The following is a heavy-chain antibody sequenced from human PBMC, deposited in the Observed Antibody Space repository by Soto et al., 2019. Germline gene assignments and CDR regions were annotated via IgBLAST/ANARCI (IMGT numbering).Heavy chain of an antibody. Sequence: GGSLRLTCAASGFTISNSWMHVIRQFSGKGQEWVSRINADGTSTSYADSVNGRFTITTDNAKNTLYLHVNRLRDEDTDVYYCVKVLGRGVGVPRLYFDSWGQGALVTVSS. J-gene: IGHJ4*02. V-gene: IGHV3-74*01. D-gene: IGHD2-2*01. CDR3: VKVLGRGVGVPRLYFDS. CDR1: GFTISNSW. CDR2: INADGTST.